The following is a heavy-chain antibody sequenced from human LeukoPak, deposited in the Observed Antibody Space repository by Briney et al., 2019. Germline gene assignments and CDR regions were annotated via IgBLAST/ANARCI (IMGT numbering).Heavy chain of an antibody. J-gene: IGHJ4*02. CDR2: ISYDGSNK. CDR1: GFTFSSYG. D-gene: IGHD3-9*01. Sequence: GSLRLSCAASGFTFSSYGMHWVRQAPGKGLEWVAVISYDGSNKYYADSVKGRFTISRDNSKNTLYLQMNSLRAEDTAVYYCAKGDLYDILTGYLDYWGQGTLVTVSS. V-gene: IGHV3-30*18. CDR3: AKGDLYDILTGYLDY.